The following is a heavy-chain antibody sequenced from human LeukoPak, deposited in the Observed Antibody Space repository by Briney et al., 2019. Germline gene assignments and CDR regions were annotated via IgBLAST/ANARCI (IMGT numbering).Heavy chain of an antibody. D-gene: IGHD1-1*01. CDR1: GLTFSTYA. CDR3: SRSDNYKTFDY. Sequence: GGSLRLSCAASGLTFSTYAMHWVRQAPGRGLEYVSGIRSNGGSTHYADSVKDRFIISRDNSKNILYLQMGSLRAEDMAVYYCSRSDNYKTFDYWAREPWSPSPQ. V-gene: IGHV3-64*02. J-gene: IGHJ4*02. CDR2: IRSNGGST.